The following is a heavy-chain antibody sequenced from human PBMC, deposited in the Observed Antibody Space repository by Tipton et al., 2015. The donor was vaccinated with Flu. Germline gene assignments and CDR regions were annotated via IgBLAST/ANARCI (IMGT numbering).Heavy chain of an antibody. CDR1: GGSISSYY. D-gene: IGHD3-10*01. J-gene: IGHJ2*01. V-gene: IGHV4-59*01. Sequence: TLSLTCTVYGGSISSYYWSWIRQPPGKGLEWIGYIYYSGSTNYNPSLKSRVTISVDTSKNQFSLKLSSVTAADTAVYYCARDKAMVRGVKGVWYFDLWGRGTLVTVSS. CDR2: IYYSGST. CDR3: ARDKAMVRGVKGVWYFDL.